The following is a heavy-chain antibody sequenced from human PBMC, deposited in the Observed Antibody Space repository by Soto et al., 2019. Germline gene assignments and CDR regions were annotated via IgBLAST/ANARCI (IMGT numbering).Heavy chain of an antibody. D-gene: IGHD3-22*01. CDR1: GGSISSYY. CDR3: ARTPIYYDSSVAGWFDP. CDR2: IYYSGST. J-gene: IGHJ5*02. Sequence: QVQLQESGPGLVKPSETLSLTCTVSGGSISSYYWSWIRQPPGKGREWIGYIYYSGSTNYNPSLQSRVTISVDTSKNQFSLKLSSVTAADTAVYYCARTPIYYDSSVAGWFDPWGQGTLVTVSS. V-gene: IGHV4-59*01.